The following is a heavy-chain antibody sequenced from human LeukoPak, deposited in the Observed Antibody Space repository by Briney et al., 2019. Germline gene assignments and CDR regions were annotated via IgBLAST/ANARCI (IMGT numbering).Heavy chain of an antibody. Sequence: GGSLRLSCAASGFTFRSYSMNWVRQAPGKGLEWVSSISSSNSNKHYADSVKGRFTISRDNAKNSLYLQMNSLRAEDTAVYYCARDHPEYYYDSSGYYYDWGQGTLVTVSS. CDR2: ISSSNSNK. CDR1: GFTFRSYS. J-gene: IGHJ4*02. V-gene: IGHV3-21*01. D-gene: IGHD3-22*01. CDR3: ARDHPEYYYDSSGYYYD.